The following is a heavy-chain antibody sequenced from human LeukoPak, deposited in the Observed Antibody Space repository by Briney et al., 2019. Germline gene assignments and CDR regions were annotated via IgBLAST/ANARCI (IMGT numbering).Heavy chain of an antibody. CDR3: ARLFGGVTIYDY. CDR1: GFTLSKYA. J-gene: IGHJ4*02. CDR2: IDGGST. Sequence: GGSLRLSCVASGFTLSKYAMSWVRQAPGKGLEWVSVIDGGSTYYADSVKGRFTISRDNADNSLYLQMNSLRADDTAVYYCARLFGGVTIYDYWGQGTLVAVSS. D-gene: IGHD3-3*01. V-gene: IGHV3-69-1*01.